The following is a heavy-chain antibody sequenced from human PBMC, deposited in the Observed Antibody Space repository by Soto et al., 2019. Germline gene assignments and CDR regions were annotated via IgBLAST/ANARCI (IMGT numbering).Heavy chain of an antibody. CDR3: ARDTAIYSGKFVCGLYV. Sequence: GGSLRLSCASSGVTSSSYEMNWVRQTLGKALEWVSYIGTSGKTIYYADSGRGRFTISRDNAKNSLYLQMNSLRAEDTAVYFYARDTAIYSGKFVCGLYVW. CDR2: IGTSGKTI. V-gene: IGHV3-48*03. CDR1: GVTSSSYE. J-gene: IGHJ6*01. D-gene: IGHD5-18*01.